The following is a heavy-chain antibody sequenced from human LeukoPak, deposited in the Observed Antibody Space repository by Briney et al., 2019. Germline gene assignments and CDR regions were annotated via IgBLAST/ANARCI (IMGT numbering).Heavy chain of an antibody. J-gene: IGHJ3*02. CDR2: ISAYNGNT. CDR3: ARAYYDILTDAFDI. Sequence: ASVKVSCKASGYTFTSYGISWVRQAPGQGLEWMGWISAYNGNTNYAQKLQGRVTMTTDTSTSTAYMELRSLRSDDTAVYYCARAYYDILTDAFDIWGQGTMVTVSS. CDR1: GYTFTSYG. V-gene: IGHV1-18*01. D-gene: IGHD3-9*01.